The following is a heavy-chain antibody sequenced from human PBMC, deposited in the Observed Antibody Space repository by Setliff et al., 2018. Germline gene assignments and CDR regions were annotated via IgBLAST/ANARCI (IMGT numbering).Heavy chain of an antibody. CDR1: GYSFSTYA. D-gene: IGHD3-16*02. V-gene: IGHV7-4-1*02. CDR3: ARASRFATIVWKGDYYMDV. Sequence: ASVKVSCKASGYSFSTYAMSWIRQAPGQGLEWMGWINTNTGNPSYAQGFTGLFVFSLDTSVSTAYLQISSLKPEDTAMYYCARASRFATIVWKGDYYMDVWGKGTTVTVSS. CDR2: INTNTGNP. J-gene: IGHJ6*03.